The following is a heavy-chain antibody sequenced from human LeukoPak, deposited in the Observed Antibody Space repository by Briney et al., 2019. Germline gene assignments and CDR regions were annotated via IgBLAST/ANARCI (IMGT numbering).Heavy chain of an antibody. CDR3: ARQSTSGWNLFDP. Sequence: SETLSLSCTVSGDSISSYYWSWIRQPPGKGLEWIGYIYYSGSTNYNPSLKSRVTIPVDTSKNQFSLKVSSVTAAGTAVYYCARQSTSGWNLFDPWRQGTLVSVPS. J-gene: IGHJ5*02. D-gene: IGHD6-19*01. V-gene: IGHV4-59*08. CDR2: IYYSGST. CDR1: GDSISSYY.